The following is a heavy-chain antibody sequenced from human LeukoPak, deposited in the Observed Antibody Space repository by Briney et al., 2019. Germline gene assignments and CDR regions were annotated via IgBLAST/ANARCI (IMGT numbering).Heavy chain of an antibody. V-gene: IGHV3-11*04. D-gene: IGHD6-13*01. J-gene: IGHJ4*02. CDR1: GFTFSDYY. CDR3: AREARYSSSWHINY. CDR2: ISSSGSTI. Sequence: GRSLRLSCAASGFTFSDYYMSWIRQAPGEGLGWVAYISSSGSTIYYADSVKGRFTISRNNAKNSLYLQMNSLRAEDTAVYYSAREARYSSSWHINYWGQGTLVTVSS.